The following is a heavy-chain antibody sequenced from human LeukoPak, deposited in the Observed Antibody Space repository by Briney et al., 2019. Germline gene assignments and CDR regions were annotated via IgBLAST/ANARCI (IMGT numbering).Heavy chain of an antibody. CDR2: ISYNGGNK. J-gene: IGHJ4*02. CDR1: GFIFSRFG. Sequence: GGSLRLSCEASGFIFSRFGIHWVRQAPGKGLEWVAVISYNGGNKFYADSLEGRFAVSRDNSKNTLYLQMNSLRAEDTAVYYCAKVRGSSSWLYYFDYWGQGTLVTVSS. CDR3: AKVRGSSSWLYYFDY. V-gene: IGHV3-30*18. D-gene: IGHD6-13*01.